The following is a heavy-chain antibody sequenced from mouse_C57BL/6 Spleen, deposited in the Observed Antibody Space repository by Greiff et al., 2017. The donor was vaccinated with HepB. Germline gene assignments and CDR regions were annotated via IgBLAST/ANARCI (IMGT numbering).Heavy chain of an antibody. V-gene: IGHV1-80*01. D-gene: IGHD1-1*01. Sequence: VQLQESGAELVKPGASVKISCKASGYAFSSYWMNWVKQRPGKGLEWIGQIYPGDGDTNYNGKFKGKATLTADKSSSTAYMQLSSLTSEDSAVYFCARRGGSSPYYAMDYWGQGTSVTGSS. CDR1: GYAFSSYW. CDR2: IYPGDGDT. CDR3: ARRGGSSPYYAMDY. J-gene: IGHJ4*01.